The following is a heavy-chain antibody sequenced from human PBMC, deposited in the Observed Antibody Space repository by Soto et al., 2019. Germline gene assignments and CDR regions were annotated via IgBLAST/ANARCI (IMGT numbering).Heavy chain of an antibody. CDR1: GGSISSYY. V-gene: IGHV4-59*01. Sequence: PSETLSLTCTVSGGSISSYYWSWIRQPPGKGLEWIGYIYYSGSTNYNPSLKSRVTISVNTSKNQFSLKLSSVTAADTAVYYCAREEAPAVGLGENDGVDQWGQGTM. J-gene: IGHJ5*02. D-gene: IGHD3-16*01. CDR2: IYYSGST. CDR3: AREEAPAVGLGENDGVDQ.